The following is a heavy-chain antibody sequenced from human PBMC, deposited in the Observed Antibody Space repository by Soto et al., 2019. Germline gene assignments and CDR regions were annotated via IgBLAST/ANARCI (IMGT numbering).Heavy chain of an antibody. Sequence: TLYLTCNVAGGSISSGDYYWSWIRQPPGKGLEWIGYIYYSGSTYYNPSLKSRVTISVDTSKNQFSLKLSSVTAADTAVYYCARAHGEYVCFDYWGQGTLVTVYS. V-gene: IGHV4-30-4*01. CDR3: ARAHGEYVCFDY. CDR1: GGSISSGDYY. D-gene: IGHD4-17*01. J-gene: IGHJ4*02. CDR2: IYYSGST.